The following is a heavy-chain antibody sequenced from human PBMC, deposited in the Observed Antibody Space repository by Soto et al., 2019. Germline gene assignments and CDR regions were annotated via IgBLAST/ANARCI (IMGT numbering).Heavy chain of an antibody. CDR1: GFTFSNYG. Sequence: QVQLVESGGGVVQPGRSLRLSCAASGFTFSNYGMHWVRQAPGKGLEWVAVISYDGSSKYYADSVKGRFTISRDNSKNTLYLHMNSLRAEDTAVYYCPKDHSVGSSGYYTLYDYWGQGTLVTVSS. J-gene: IGHJ4*02. CDR3: PKDHSVGSSGYYTLYDY. V-gene: IGHV3-30*18. CDR2: ISYDGSSK. D-gene: IGHD3-22*01.